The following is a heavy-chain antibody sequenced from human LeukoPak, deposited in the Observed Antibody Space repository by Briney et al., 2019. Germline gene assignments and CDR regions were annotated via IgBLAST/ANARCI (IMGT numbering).Heavy chain of an antibody. CDR3: ARDLYYYGSGSFGKYYYYGVDV. V-gene: IGHV3-23*01. CDR1: GFTFDNYA. Sequence: GGSLRLSCAASGFTFDNYAMSWVRQAPGKGLEWVSGISGSGRSTYYADSVKGRFTISRDNSKNTLYLQMNSLRAEDTAVYYCARDLYYYGSGSFGKYYYYGVDVWGQGTTVTVSS. CDR2: ISGSGRST. D-gene: IGHD3-10*01. J-gene: IGHJ6*02.